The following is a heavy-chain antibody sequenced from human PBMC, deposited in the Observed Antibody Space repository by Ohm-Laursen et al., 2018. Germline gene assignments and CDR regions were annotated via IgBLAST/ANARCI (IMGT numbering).Heavy chain of an antibody. CDR3: ARIESDSGGYWYFGMDV. Sequence: QTLSLTCALSGDSVSSNGVAWNWIRQSPSGGLEWLGRTYYRSKWYNDYAVSVKSRITINPDTSKNQFSLKLSSVTAADTALYYCARIESDSGGYWYFGMDVWGQGTTVTVSS. CDR2: TYYRSKWYN. CDR1: GDSVSSNGVA. D-gene: IGHD3-22*01. J-gene: IGHJ6*02. V-gene: IGHV6-1*01.